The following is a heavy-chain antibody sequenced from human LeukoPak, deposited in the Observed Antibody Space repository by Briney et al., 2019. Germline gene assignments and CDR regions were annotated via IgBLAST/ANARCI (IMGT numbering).Heavy chain of an antibody. D-gene: IGHD3-16*02. CDR2: IYHSGST. CDR1: GGSISSGGYS. CDR3: ARDRYHWFDP. V-gene: IGHV4-30-2*01. J-gene: IGHJ5*02. Sequence: SETLSLTCAVSGGSISSGGYSWSWIRQPPGKGLEWIGYIYHSGSTYYNPSLKSRVTISVDRSKNQFSLKLSSVTATDTAVHYCARDRYHWFDPWGQGTLVTVSS.